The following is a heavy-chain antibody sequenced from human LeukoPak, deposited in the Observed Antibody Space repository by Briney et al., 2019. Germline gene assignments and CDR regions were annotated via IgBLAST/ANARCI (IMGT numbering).Heavy chain of an antibody. J-gene: IGHJ6*03. CDR3: ARDHSLRDCSSTSCYYYYYYYYMDV. D-gene: IGHD2-2*01. CDR1: GFTFSSYG. CDR2: ILNDGSQE. V-gene: IGHV3-33*01. Sequence: QPRRSLRLSCAASGFTFSSYGMHWVRQAPGKGLEWVAVILNDGSQEKYADSVKGRFTISRDNAKNSLYLQMNSLRAEDTAVYYCARDHSLRDCSSTSCYYYYYYYYMDVWGKGTTVTVSS.